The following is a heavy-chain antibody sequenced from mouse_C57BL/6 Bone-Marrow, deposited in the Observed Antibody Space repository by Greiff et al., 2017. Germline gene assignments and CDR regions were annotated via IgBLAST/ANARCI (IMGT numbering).Heavy chain of an antibody. J-gene: IGHJ2*01. V-gene: IGHV1-15*01. Sequence: QQSGAELVRPGASVTLSCKASGYTFTDYEMHWVKQTPVHGLEWIGAIDPETGGTAYNQKFKGKAILTADKSSSTAYMELRSLTSEDSAVYYCTRPGSSFYYFDYWGQGTTLTVSS. CDR1: GYTFTDYE. D-gene: IGHD1-1*01. CDR2: IDPETGGT. CDR3: TRPGSSFYYFDY.